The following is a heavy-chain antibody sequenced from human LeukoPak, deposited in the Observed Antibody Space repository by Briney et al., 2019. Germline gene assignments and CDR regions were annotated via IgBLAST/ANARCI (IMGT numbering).Heavy chain of an antibody. CDR3: VSGVDSAKLGY. Sequence: SETLSLTCAVSGGSFSGYYCNWIRQPPGKGLGWIGELHPSGSTSYNTSLRSRLTISMDTSKNRCSLKLTSVTAADTAMYFCVSGVDSAKLGYWGQGTLVTVSS. D-gene: IGHD3-3*01. V-gene: IGHV4-34*01. CDR1: GGSFSGYY. CDR2: LHPSGST. J-gene: IGHJ4*02.